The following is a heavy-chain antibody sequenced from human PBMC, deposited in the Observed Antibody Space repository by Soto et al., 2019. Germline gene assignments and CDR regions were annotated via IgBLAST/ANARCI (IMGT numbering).Heavy chain of an antibody. CDR3: AKEGATSLYYFDY. CDR1: GFTFSSYA. CDR2: ISGRGLTT. Sequence: EVQLLESGGGLVQPGGSLGLSCAASGFTFSSYAMSWVRQAPGKGLEWVATISGRGLTTDLADSVKGRFTISRDNSKSTLHLQMNSLRAEDTAVYYCAKEGATSLYYFDYWGQGTLVSVSS. V-gene: IGHV3-23*01. D-gene: IGHD5-12*01. J-gene: IGHJ4*02.